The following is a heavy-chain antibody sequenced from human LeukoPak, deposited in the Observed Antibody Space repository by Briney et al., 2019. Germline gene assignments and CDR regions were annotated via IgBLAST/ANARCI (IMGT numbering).Heavy chain of an antibody. Sequence: SETLSLTCTVSGGSISSYYWSWIRQPPGKGLEWIGYIYYSGSTNYNPSLKSRVTISLDTSKNQFSLKLSSVTAAYTAVYYCARLGYPAQHSYFDLWGRGTLVTVSS. J-gene: IGHJ2*01. CDR3: ARLGYPAQHSYFDL. D-gene: IGHD2-15*01. V-gene: IGHV4-59*08. CDR2: IYYSGST. CDR1: GGSISSYY.